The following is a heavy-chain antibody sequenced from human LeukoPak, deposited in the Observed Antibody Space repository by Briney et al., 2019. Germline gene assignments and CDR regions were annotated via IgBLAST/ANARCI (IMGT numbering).Heavy chain of an antibody. Sequence: GGSLRLSCAASGFTFSSYGMHWVRQAPGKGLEWVAVIWYDGSNKYYADSVKGRFTISRDNSKNTLYLQMNSLRAEDTAVYYCARDSDGYNYVLGGFDYWGQGTLVTVSS. D-gene: IGHD5-24*01. CDR2: IWYDGSNK. J-gene: IGHJ4*02. CDR3: ARDSDGYNYVLGGFDY. V-gene: IGHV3-33*08. CDR1: GFTFSSYG.